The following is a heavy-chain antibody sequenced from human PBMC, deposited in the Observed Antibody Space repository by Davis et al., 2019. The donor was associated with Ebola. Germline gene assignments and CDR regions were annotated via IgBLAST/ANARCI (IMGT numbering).Heavy chain of an antibody. Sequence: PGGSLRLSCAASGFTFSSYSMNWVRQAPGKGLEWVSSISSSSSYIYYADSVKGRFTISRDNAKNSLYLQMNSLRAEDTAVYYCARDRPTYYYDSSGYKNLDYWGQGTLVTVSS. CDR3: ARDRPTYYYDSSGYKNLDY. CDR2: ISSSSSYI. J-gene: IGHJ4*02. V-gene: IGHV3-21*01. CDR1: GFTFSSYS. D-gene: IGHD3-22*01.